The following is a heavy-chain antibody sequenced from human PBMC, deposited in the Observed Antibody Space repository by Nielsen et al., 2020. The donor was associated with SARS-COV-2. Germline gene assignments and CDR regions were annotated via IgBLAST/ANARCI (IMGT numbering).Heavy chain of an antibody. J-gene: IGHJ4*02. V-gene: IGHV4-61*05. CDR3: ARGGPSWHKPYYFDY. D-gene: IGHD2-2*01. CDR2: IYYSGST. Sequence: SETLSLTCTVSGGSISSSSYYWSWIRQPPGKGLEWIGYIYYSGSTNYNPSLKSRVTISVDTSKNQFSLKLSSVTAADTAVYYCARGGPSWHKPYYFDYWGQGTLVTVSS. CDR1: GGSISSSSYY.